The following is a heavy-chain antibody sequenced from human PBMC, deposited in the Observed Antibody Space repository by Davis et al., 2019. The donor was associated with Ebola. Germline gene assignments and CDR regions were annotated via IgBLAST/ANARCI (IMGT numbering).Heavy chain of an antibody. J-gene: IGHJ4*02. V-gene: IGHV3-66*02. Sequence: GESLKISCAASGFTVSSNYMSWVRQAPGKGLEWVSVIYSGGSTYYADSVKGRFTISRDNSKNTLYLQMNSLRAEDTAVYYCARGLQSAGYFDWLSGIGIDYWGQGTLVTVSS. CDR3: ARGLQSAGYFDWLSGIGIDY. CDR2: IYSGGST. D-gene: IGHD3-9*01. CDR1: GFTVSSNY.